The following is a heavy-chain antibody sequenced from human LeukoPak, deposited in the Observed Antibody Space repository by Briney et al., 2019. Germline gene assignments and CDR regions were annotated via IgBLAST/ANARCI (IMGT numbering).Heavy chain of an antibody. CDR2: IYPGDSDT. V-gene: IGHV5-51*06. CDR3: AIKHDGSWYSPFDY. D-gene: IGHD6-13*01. CDR1: GYTFTNYW. Sequence: GESLKISCQGSGYTFTNYWIGWVRQMPGKGLAWMGIIYPGDSDTRYSPSFQGQVTISADKSISTAYLQWNRLKASDSAMYYCAIKHDGSWYSPFDYWGQGTRVTVSS. J-gene: IGHJ4*02.